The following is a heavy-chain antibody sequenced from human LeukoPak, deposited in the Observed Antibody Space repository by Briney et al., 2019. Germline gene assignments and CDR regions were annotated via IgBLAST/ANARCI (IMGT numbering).Heavy chain of an antibody. CDR3: VNDSRSDFMGVLSRYLSY. D-gene: IGHD2/OR15-2a*01. V-gene: IGHV3-64D*09. CDR2: ISRNGGST. Sequence: GGSLRLSCSASGFTFSSYAMHWVRQAPGKGLEYVAAISRNGGSTYYADSVKGRFTISRDNSKSTLYLQMSSLRAEDTAVYLCVNDSRSDFMGVLSRYLSYWGQGTLVTVSS. J-gene: IGHJ4*02. CDR1: GFTFSSYA.